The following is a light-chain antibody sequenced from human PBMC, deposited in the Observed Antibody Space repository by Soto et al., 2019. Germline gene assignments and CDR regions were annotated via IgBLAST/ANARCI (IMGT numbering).Light chain of an antibody. J-gene: IGKJ1*01. Sequence: EIVLTQSPGTLSLSPGERATLSCRASQSVSSNLAWYQQKPGQAPRLLIGASSRATGVPDRFIASGSGTDFTLTISRLEPEDFAVYYCQQFASSPRTFGRGTKVDI. CDR2: GAS. V-gene: IGKV3-20*01. CDR3: QQFASSPRT. CDR1: QSVSSN.